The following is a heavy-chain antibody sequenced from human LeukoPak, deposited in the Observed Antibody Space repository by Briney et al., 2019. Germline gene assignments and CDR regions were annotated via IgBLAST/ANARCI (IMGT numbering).Heavy chain of an antibody. CDR2: ISSSSTYI. CDR3: AKELVHDY. V-gene: IGHV3-21*04. CDR1: GFTFSSYT. D-gene: IGHD6-13*01. J-gene: IGHJ4*02. Sequence: GGSLRLSCAASGFTFSSYTINWVRQTPGKGLEWVSSISSSSTYIYYAESVKGRFTISRDNAKNSLYLQMNSLSAEDTAVYYCAKELVHDYWGQGTLVTVSS.